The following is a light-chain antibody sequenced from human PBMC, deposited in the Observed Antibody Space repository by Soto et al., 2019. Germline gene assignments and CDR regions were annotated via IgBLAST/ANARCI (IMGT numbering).Light chain of an antibody. CDR3: SSYTSSSVV. V-gene: IGLV2-14*01. Sequence: QSVLTQPASVSGSPGQSITISCTGTSSDVGGYNYVSWYQQHPGKAPKLMIYEVSNRPSGVSNRFSGSKSGNTASLTISGPQAEDGADYYCSSYTSSSVVFGGGTKLTVL. J-gene: IGLJ2*01. CDR2: EVS. CDR1: SSDVGGYNY.